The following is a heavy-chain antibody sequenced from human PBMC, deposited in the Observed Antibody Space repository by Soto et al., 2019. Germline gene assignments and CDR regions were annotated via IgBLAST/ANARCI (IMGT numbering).Heavy chain of an antibody. D-gene: IGHD4-17*01. CDR2: IDTDGSRK. CDR3: GRVPLDGNYANGVDV. V-gene: IGHV3-7*03. Sequence: GGSLRLSCAASGFNFNTYWMYWVRQAPGKGLEGVANIDTDGSRKNYVDSVKGRFIISRDNAKNSLLLQMNSLRADDTAVYYCGRVPLDGNYANGVDVWGQGTTVTVSS. CDR1: GFNFNTYW. J-gene: IGHJ6*02.